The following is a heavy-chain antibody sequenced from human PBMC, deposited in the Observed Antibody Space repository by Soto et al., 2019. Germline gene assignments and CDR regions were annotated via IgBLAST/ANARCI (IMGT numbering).Heavy chain of an antibody. V-gene: IGHV1-69*12. CDR3: ARDGDPGYSFWSGPLGGGRLDP. J-gene: IGHJ5*02. Sequence: QVQLVQSGAEVKEPGSSVNVSCKTSGGTFGNTAVTWVRQVPGQGLEWIGGIVPLFGTANYAQKFRGRVMITADESTSTAYRDLSSLRSDDTAIYYCARDGDPGYSFWSGPLGGGRLDPWGQGTLVTVSS. CDR2: IVPLFGTA. D-gene: IGHD3-3*01. CDR1: GGTFGNTA.